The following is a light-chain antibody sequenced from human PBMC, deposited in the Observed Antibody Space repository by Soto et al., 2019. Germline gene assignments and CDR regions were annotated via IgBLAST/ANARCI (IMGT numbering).Light chain of an antibody. CDR2: AAS. J-gene: IGKJ2*01. CDR1: QSISSY. Sequence: DIQMTQSPSSVSGDGVTITCRASQSISSYLNWYQQKPGKAPKLLIYAASGLQSGVPSRFSGSGSGTDFTLTISSLQPEDFATYYCQQSYSVPYAFGQGT. CDR3: QQSYSVPYA. V-gene: IGKV1-39*01.